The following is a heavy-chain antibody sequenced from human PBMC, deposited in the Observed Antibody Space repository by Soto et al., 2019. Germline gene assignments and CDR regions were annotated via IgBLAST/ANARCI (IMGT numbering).Heavy chain of an antibody. CDR3: ARGAGPPWFDP. V-gene: IGHV4-31*03. Sequence: SETLSLTCTVSGGSISSGGYYWSWIRQHPGKGLEWIGYIYYSGSTYYNPSLKSRVTVSLDTSKNHFSLELTSVTAADTAVYYCARGAGPPWFDPWGQGILVT. J-gene: IGHJ5*02. CDR1: GGSISSGGYY. CDR2: IYYSGST.